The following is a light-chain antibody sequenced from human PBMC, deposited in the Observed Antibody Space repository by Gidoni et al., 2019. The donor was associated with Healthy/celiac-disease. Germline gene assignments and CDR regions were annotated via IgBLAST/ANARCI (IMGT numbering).Light chain of an antibody. CDR2: KAS. CDR3: QRYNSYSLT. CDR1: QSISSC. V-gene: IGKV1-5*03. J-gene: IGKJ2*01. Sequence: DIQMTQSPSTLSASVGDRVTITCRASQSISSCLAWYQQKPGKAHKLLIYKASSLESGVPSRFSGSGSETEFTLTISSLQPDDFATYYCQRYNSYSLTFGQGTKLDIK.